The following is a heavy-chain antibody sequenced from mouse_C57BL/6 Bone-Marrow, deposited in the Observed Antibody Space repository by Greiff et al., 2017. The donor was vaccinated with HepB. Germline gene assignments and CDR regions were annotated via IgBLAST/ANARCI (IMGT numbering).Heavy chain of an antibody. D-gene: IGHD4-1*01. V-gene: IGHV8-8*01. J-gene: IGHJ2*01. CDR3: ARDDMLTGFDY. Sequence: QVQLKESGPGILQPSQTLSLTCSFSGFSLSTFGMGVGWIRQPSGKGLEWLEHIWWDDDKYYNPALKGRLTIAKDTSKNQVFLKIAKVDTADTATYYCARDDMLTGFDYWGQGTTLAVSS. CDR2: IWWDDDK. CDR1: GFSLSTFGMG.